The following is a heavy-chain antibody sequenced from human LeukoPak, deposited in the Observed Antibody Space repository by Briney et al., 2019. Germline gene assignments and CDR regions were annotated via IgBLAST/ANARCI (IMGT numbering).Heavy chain of an antibody. Sequence: GSLRLSCAASGFTFDDYGMSWVRQAPGKGLEWVSGINWNGGNTGYADSVKGRFTISRDNAKNSLYLQMNSLRAEDTALYYCARAYSGYENYYYYYYMDVWGEGTTVTVSS. CDR2: INWNGGNT. CDR1: GFTFDDYG. CDR3: ARAYSGYENYYYYYYMDV. D-gene: IGHD5-12*01. V-gene: IGHV3-20*04. J-gene: IGHJ6*03.